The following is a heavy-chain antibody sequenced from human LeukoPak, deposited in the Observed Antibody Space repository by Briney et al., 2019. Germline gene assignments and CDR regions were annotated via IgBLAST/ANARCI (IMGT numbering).Heavy chain of an antibody. V-gene: IGHV3-66*01. D-gene: IGHD3-22*01. CDR1: GFTFSSYS. Sequence: GGSLRLSCAASGFTFSSYSMNWVRQAPGKGLEWVSVIYSGGSTYYADSVKGRFTISRDNSKNTLYLQMNSLRAEDTAVYYYARDKVYYYDSSGYSYYWYFDLWGRGTLVTVSS. J-gene: IGHJ2*01. CDR2: IYSGGST. CDR3: ARDKVYYYDSSGYSYYWYFDL.